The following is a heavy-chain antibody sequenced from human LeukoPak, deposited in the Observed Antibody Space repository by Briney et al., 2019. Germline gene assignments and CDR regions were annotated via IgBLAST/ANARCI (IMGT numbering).Heavy chain of an antibody. Sequence: GGSLRLSCAASGFTFSSYGMHWVRQAPGKGLEWVAVISYDGSNKYYADSVKGRFTISRDNSKNTLYPQMNSLRAEDTAVYYCAKGDYGDYVDAFDIWGQGTMVTVSS. CDR3: AKGDYGDYVDAFDI. CDR2: ISYDGSNK. V-gene: IGHV3-30*18. J-gene: IGHJ3*02. CDR1: GFTFSSYG. D-gene: IGHD4-17*01.